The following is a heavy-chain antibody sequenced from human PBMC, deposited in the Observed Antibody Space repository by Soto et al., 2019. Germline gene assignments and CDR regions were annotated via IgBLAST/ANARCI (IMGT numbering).Heavy chain of an antibody. J-gene: IGHJ3*02. V-gene: IGHV3-48*01. CDR2: ISVGSGSI. D-gene: IGHD3-22*01. CDR1: GFSFRSYA. CDR3: VRDDRWAFDI. Sequence: EEQLVESGGGLVQPGGSLRVSCAASGFSFRSYAMNWVRQAPGQGLEWVSYISVGSGSIFYADSVKGRFTISRDDAKNSLYLQMNTLRGEDTAVYYCVRDDRWAFDIWGHGTMVTVSS.